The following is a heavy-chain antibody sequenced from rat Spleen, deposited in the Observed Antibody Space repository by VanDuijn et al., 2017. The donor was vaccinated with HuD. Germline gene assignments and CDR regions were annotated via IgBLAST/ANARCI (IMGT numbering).Heavy chain of an antibody. CDR3: TTDPYGYTNY. D-gene: IGHD1-9*01. J-gene: IGHJ2*01. Sequence: EVQLAESGGGLVQPGRSLKLSCAASGFTFSDYYMAWVRQAPTKGLECVASISYDGGSTYYRDSVKGRFTISRDNAKSSLYLQMDSLRSEDTATYYCTTDPYGYTNYWGQGVMVTVSS. V-gene: IGHV5-20*01. CDR2: ISYDGGST. CDR1: GFTFSDYY.